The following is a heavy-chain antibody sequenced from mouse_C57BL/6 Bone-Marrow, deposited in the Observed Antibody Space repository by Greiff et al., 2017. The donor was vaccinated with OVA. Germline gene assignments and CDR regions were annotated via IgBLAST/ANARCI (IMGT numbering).Heavy chain of an antibody. J-gene: IGHJ2*01. V-gene: IGHV14-1*01. Sequence: VQLQQSGAELVRPGASVKLSCTASGFNIKDYYMHWVKQRPEQGLEWIGRIDPEDGDTEYAPKFQGKATMTADTSSNTAYLQLSSLTSEDTAVYYCITCYYGVYFDYWGQGTTLTVSS. CDR1: GFNIKDYY. CDR3: ITCYYGVYFDY. CDR2: IDPEDGDT. D-gene: IGHD1-1*01.